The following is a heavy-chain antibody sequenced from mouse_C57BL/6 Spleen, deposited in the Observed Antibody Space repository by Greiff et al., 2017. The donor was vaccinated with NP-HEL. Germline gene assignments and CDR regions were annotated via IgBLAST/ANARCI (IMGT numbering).Heavy chain of an antibody. J-gene: IGHJ2*01. V-gene: IGHV1-80*01. CDR2: IYPGDGDT. CDR3: AREDYYGTPYYFDY. Sequence: QVQLQQSGAELVKPGASVKISCKASGYAFSSYWMNWVKQRPGQGLEWIGQIYPGDGDTNYNGKFKGKATLTADKSSSTAYMQLSSLTSEDSAVYFCAREDYYGTPYYFDYWGQGTTLTVSS. D-gene: IGHD1-1*01. CDR1: GYAFSSYW.